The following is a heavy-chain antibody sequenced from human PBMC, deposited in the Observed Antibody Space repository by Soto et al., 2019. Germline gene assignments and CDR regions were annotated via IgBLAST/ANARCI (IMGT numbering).Heavy chain of an antibody. Sequence: SETLSLTCAVSGGSIRSYYWNWIRQPPGKGLEWIGYIFFTGSTNYNPSLRSRVTISVDRSKNQFSLKLSSVTAADTAVYYCARVYGYPNWFDPWGQGTLVTVSS. J-gene: IGHJ5*02. CDR2: IFFTGST. V-gene: IGHV4-59*12. CDR3: ARVYGYPNWFDP. D-gene: IGHD5-18*01. CDR1: GGSIRSYY.